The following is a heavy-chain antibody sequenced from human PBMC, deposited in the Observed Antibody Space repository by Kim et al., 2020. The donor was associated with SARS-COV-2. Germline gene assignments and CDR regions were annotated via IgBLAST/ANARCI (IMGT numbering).Heavy chain of an antibody. Sequence: ASVNVSCKASGYTFTNYYIQWVRQAPGQGLEWMGTINPSLGTTNYARRFQGRFTMTRDTSTSTVYLDLSSLRSDDTAIYYCAREKHATWYFDYWGQGTLVTVSS. CDR3: AREKHATWYFDY. J-gene: IGHJ4*02. CDR1: GYTFTNYY. V-gene: IGHV1-46*01. CDR2: INPSLGTT.